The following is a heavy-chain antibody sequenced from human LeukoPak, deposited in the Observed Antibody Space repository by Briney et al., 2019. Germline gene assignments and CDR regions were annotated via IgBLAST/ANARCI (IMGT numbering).Heavy chain of an antibody. CDR1: GLTVSSNY. D-gene: IGHD3-10*01. CDR2: IYSGGST. CDR3: ARGEGSPYFDY. Sequence: TGGSLRLSCAASGLTVSSNYMSWVRQAPGKGLEWVSVIYSGGSTYYADSVKGRFTISRDNSKNTLYLQMNSLRAEDTAVYYCARGEGSPYFDYWGQGTLVTVSS. V-gene: IGHV3-66*02. J-gene: IGHJ4*02.